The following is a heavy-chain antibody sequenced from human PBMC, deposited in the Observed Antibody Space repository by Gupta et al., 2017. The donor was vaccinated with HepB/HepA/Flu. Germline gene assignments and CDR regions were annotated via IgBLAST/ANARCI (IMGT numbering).Heavy chain of an antibody. V-gene: IGHV5-51*01. CDR2: MHPGDSDI. CDR3: ARSAGGSISSYAYY. D-gene: IGHD6-13*01. CDR1: GYFFTDYW. Sequence: EVQLVQSGAEVKKPGESVTISCKGSGYFFTDYWIGWVRQMPGKGLEWMAIMHPGDSDIRYMPSFQGQVTISADKSITTAYLQWSSLKASDTAVYYCARSAGGSISSYAYYWGQGTLVTVSS. J-gene: IGHJ4*02.